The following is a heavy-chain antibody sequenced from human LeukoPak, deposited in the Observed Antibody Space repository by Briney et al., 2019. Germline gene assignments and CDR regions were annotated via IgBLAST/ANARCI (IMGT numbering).Heavy chain of an antibody. CDR2: IYSGGTT. CDR1: GFTISSSC. D-gene: IGHD4-17*01. V-gene: IGHV3-66*01. CDR3: ARVSVTTEFDY. Sequence: GGSLRLSCTASGFTISSSCLSWVRQAPGRGLEWVSLIYSGGTTYYADSVNGRFTISRDNSKNTLYLQMNSLRPEDTAVYYCARVSVTTEFDYWGQGTLVAVSS. J-gene: IGHJ4*02.